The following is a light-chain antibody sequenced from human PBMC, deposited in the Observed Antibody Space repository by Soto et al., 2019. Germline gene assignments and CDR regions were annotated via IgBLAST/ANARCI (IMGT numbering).Light chain of an antibody. J-gene: IGLJ3*02. CDR3: SSPASTLGV. Sequence: QSVLTQPASVSGSPGQSITISCTGTSSDVGSYNLVSWYQQHPGKAPKLMIYEGSKRPSGVSNRFSGSKSGNTASLTISGLQAEDEADYYCSSPASTLGVFGGGTKVTVL. CDR1: SSDVGSYNL. CDR2: EGS. V-gene: IGLV2-14*02.